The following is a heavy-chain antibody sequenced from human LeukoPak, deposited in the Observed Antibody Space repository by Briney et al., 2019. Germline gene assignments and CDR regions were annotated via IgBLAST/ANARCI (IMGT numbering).Heavy chain of an antibody. Sequence: GGSLILSCAASGVTCSSYWMSWVRQAPRKGLEWVANIKQDGSEKYYVDSVKGRFTISRDNAKNSLYLQMNSLRAEDTAVYYCARRPMIVVVSGGFDYWGQGTLVTVSS. CDR2: IKQDGSEK. D-gene: IGHD3-22*01. CDR1: GVTCSSYW. V-gene: IGHV3-7*01. CDR3: ARRPMIVVVSGGFDY. J-gene: IGHJ4*02.